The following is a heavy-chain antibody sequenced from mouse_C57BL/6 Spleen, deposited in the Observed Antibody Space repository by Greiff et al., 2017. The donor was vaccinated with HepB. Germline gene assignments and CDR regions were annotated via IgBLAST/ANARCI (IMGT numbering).Heavy chain of an antibody. CDR1: GYTFTSYG. J-gene: IGHJ2*01. CDR3: ARSLDYDDY. V-gene: IGHV1-81*01. D-gene: IGHD2-4*01. Sequence: QVQLKESGAELARPGASVKLSCKASGYTFTSYGISWVKQRTGQGLEWIGEIYPRSGNTYYNEKFKGKATLTADKSSSTAYMELRSLTSEDSAVYFCARSLDYDDYWGQGTTLTVSS. CDR2: IYPRSGNT.